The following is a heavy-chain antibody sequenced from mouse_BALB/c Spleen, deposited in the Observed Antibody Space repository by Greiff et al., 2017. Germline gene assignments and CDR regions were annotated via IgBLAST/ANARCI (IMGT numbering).Heavy chain of an antibody. CDR1: GFTFSSYG. V-gene: IGHV5-12-1*01. D-gene: IGHD2-10*01. Sequence: EVKVVESGGDLVKPGGSLKLSCAASGFTFSSYGMSWVRQTPDKRLEWVAYISSGGGSTYYPDTVKGRFTISRDNAKNTLYLQMSSLKSEDTAMYYCARHAYYGNYVDYAMDYWGQGTSVTVSS. CDR2: ISSGGGST. CDR3: ARHAYYGNYVDYAMDY. J-gene: IGHJ4*01.